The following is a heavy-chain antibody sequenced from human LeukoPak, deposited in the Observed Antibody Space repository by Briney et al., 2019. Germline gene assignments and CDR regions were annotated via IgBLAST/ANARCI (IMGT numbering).Heavy chain of an antibody. Sequence: GGSLRLSCAASGFTFRSFPMHWVRQIPGKGLEWVATISSDGSNYFYTDSVKGRFTISRDNSKNTLYLQMNSLRDEDTALYYCAKARGYFDTTANRYFDYWGQGTLVTVSS. D-gene: IGHD3-22*01. CDR3: AKARGYFDTTANRYFDY. CDR2: ISSDGSNY. CDR1: GFTFRSFP. J-gene: IGHJ4*02. V-gene: IGHV3-30-3*01.